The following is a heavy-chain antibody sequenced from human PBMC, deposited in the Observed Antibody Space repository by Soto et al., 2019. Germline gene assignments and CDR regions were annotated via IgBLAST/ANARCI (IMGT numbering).Heavy chain of an antibody. CDR3: ASAYYDFWSGYQHPLYYYYGMDV. J-gene: IGHJ6*02. Sequence: GASVKVSCTASGYTFTSYGISWVRQAPGQGLEWMGLINPYNGNTNYAQKFQGRVTMTRDTSTSTVYMELSSLRSEDTAVYYCASAYYDFWSGYQHPLYYYYGMDVWGQGTTVTVSS. D-gene: IGHD3-3*01. CDR1: GYTFTSYG. CDR2: INPYNGNT. V-gene: IGHV1-18*01.